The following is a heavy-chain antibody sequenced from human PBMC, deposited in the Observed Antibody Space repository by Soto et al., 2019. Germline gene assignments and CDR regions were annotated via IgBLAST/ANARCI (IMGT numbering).Heavy chain of an antibody. D-gene: IGHD3-22*01. J-gene: IGHJ3*02. V-gene: IGHV3-33*01. CDR2: IWFDGSNK. Sequence: QVQLVESGGGVVQPGRSLRLSCAASGFTFSSYGMHWVRQAPGKGLEWVALIWFDGSNKYYADSVKGRFTISRDNSKNTLYLQMNGLRAEDAAVYYCARADYYDSSDSAFDIWGQGTMVTVSS. CDR1: GFTFSSYG. CDR3: ARADYYDSSDSAFDI.